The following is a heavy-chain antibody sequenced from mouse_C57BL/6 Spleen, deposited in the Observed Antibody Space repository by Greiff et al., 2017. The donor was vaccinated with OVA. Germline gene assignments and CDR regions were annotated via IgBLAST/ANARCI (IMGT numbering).Heavy chain of an antibody. CDR3: ATKPFITTVVDAMDY. CDR2: IYPRSGNT. V-gene: IGHV1-81*01. CDR1: GYTFTSYG. D-gene: IGHD1-1*01. J-gene: IGHJ4*01. Sequence: QVQLQQSGAELARPGASVKLSCKASGYTFTSYGISWVKQRTGQGLEWIGEIYPRSGNTYYNEKFKGKATLTADKSSSTAYMELRSLTSEDSAVYFCATKPFITTVVDAMDYWGQGTSVTVSS.